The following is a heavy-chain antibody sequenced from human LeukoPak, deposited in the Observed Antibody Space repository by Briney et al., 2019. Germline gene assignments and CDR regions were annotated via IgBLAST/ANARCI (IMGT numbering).Heavy chain of an antibody. D-gene: IGHD6-13*01. CDR1: GYTFTDYY. V-gene: IGHV1-2*02. Sequence: ASVNVSCKAAGYTFTDYYLHWVRQAPGQGLEWMGWVNPNSGDTRYTQKFQGRVTMTRDASINTVNMELSRLRPGDTALYYCARQSPYSSIWFDYWGQGTLVAVSS. CDR2: VNPNSGDT. J-gene: IGHJ4*02. CDR3: ARQSPYSSIWFDY.